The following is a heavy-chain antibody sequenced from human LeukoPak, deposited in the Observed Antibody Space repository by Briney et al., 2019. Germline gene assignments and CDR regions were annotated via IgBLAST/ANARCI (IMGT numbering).Heavy chain of an antibody. Sequence: GGSLRLSCAASGFTFSSYSMNWVGQAPGKGLEGVSSISSSSSYIYYADSVKGRFTISRDNAKHSLYLQINRLRPEDTAVYYCARDIFVQLSTRVGLLDYWGQGTLVTVSS. J-gene: IGHJ4*02. CDR2: ISSSSSYI. CDR1: GFTFSSYS. V-gene: IGHV3-21*01. CDR3: ARDIFVQLSTRVGLLDY. D-gene: IGHD5-18*01.